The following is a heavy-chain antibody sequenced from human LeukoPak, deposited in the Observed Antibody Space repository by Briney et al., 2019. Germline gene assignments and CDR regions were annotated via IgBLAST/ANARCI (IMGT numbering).Heavy chain of an antibody. V-gene: IGHV5-51*01. CDR2: IYPGDSDT. Sequence: RGESLKISCKGSGYSFTSYWIGWVRQMPGKGLEWMGIIYPGDSDTRYSPSFQGQVTISADKSISTAYLQWSSLKASDTAMYYCARAIGVWQPHYYFDSWGQGTLVTVSS. CDR1: GYSFTSYW. J-gene: IGHJ4*02. CDR3: ARAIGVWQPHYYFDS. D-gene: IGHD2-2*01.